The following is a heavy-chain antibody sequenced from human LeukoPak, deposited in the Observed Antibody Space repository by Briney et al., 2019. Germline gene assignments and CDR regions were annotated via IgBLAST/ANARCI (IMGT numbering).Heavy chain of an antibody. V-gene: IGHV3-23*01. J-gene: IGHJ4*02. D-gene: IGHD3-10*01. CDR3: AKGRLNVGELYTNYFDY. CDR2: ISGSGGDT. Sequence: GGSLRLSCAASGFTFSSYAMSWVRQAPGKGLEWVSAISGSGGDTNYADSVKGRFTISRDNSKNTLYLQMNSLRAEDTAVYYCAKGRLNVGELYTNYFDYWGQGTLVTVSS. CDR1: GFTFSSYA.